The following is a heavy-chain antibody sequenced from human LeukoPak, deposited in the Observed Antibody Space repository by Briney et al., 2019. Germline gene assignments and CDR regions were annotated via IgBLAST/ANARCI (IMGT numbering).Heavy chain of an antibody. CDR3: ARMGCSSTSCYTPTFDY. D-gene: IGHD2-2*02. J-gene: IGHJ4*02. CDR1: GFTFSSYS. Sequence: GGSMRLSCAASGFTFSSYSMNWVRQAPGKGLEWVSYISSSSSTIYYADSVKGRFTISRDNAKNSLYLQMNSLRAEDTAVYYCARMGCSSTSCYTPTFDYWGQGTLVTVSS. V-gene: IGHV3-48*01. CDR2: ISSSSSTI.